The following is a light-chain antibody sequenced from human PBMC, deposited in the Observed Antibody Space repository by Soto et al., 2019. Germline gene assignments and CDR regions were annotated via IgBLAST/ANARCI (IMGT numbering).Light chain of an antibody. Sequence: QAVVTQPPSVSGAPGQRVTISCTGSRSNIGAGYDVHWYQQLPGTAPKLLIYGNSNRPSGVPDRFSGSKSGTSASLAITGLQAEDEADYYCQSYDSSLSSYVFGTGTKVTVL. CDR2: GNS. V-gene: IGLV1-40*01. CDR1: RSNIGAGYD. CDR3: QSYDSSLSSYV. J-gene: IGLJ1*01.